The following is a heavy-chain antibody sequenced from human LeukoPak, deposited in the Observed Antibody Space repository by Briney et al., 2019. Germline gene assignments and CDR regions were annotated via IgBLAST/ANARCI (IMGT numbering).Heavy chain of an antibody. CDR3: AREGLPYYYYYYMDV. J-gene: IGHJ6*03. V-gene: IGHV3-30*04. CDR1: GFTFSSYA. CDR2: ISYDGSNK. Sequence: QAGGSLRLSCAASGFTFSSYAMHWVRQAPGKGLEWVAVISYDGSNKYYADSVKGRFTISRDNSMNTLYLQMNSLRVEDTAVFYCAREGLPYYYYYYMDVWGKGTTVTVSS. D-gene: IGHD3/OR15-3a*01.